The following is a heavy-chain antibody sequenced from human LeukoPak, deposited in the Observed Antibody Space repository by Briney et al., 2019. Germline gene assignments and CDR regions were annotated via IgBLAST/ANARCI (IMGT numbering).Heavy chain of an antibody. CDR3: AVHRFYYDNSGPS. D-gene: IGHD3-22*01. V-gene: IGHV3-48*04. J-gene: IGHJ5*02. Sequence: PGGALRLSCAASGFTFSTYSMNWVRQAPGRGLEWLSYIRSSGTTTYYADSVKGRFTISRDNAKNLLFLQMNSLRAEDTAVYYCAVHRFYYDNSGPSWGQGTLVTVSS. CDR1: GFTFSTYS. CDR2: IRSSGTTT.